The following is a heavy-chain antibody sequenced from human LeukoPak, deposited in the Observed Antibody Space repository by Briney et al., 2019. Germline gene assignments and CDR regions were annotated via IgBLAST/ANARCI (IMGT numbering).Heavy chain of an antibody. CDR2: ISTSAGTI. CDR3: ARDAIDSSGFDFDY. Sequence: GGSLRLSWAASGFTFSDYFMTWVRQAPGKGLEWVSYISTSAGTIYYADSVKGRFTISRDNAKNSLYLQMNSLRAEDTAVYYCARDAIDSSGFDFDYWGQGTLVTVSS. V-gene: IGHV3-11*01. J-gene: IGHJ4*02. CDR1: GFTFSDYF. D-gene: IGHD3-22*01.